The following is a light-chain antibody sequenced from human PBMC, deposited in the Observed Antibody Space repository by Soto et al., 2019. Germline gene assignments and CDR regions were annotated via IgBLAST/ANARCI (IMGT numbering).Light chain of an antibody. CDR2: EDN. Sequence: NFMLTQPHSVSASPGKTVTISCTGSSGSIASNYVQWYQQRPGSAPTTVIYEDNQRPSGVPDRFSGSIDSSSNSASLTISGLKPEDEADYCCQSYDSSNVVFGGGTKLTVL. J-gene: IGLJ2*01. V-gene: IGLV6-57*02. CDR1: SGSIASNY. CDR3: QSYDSSNVV.